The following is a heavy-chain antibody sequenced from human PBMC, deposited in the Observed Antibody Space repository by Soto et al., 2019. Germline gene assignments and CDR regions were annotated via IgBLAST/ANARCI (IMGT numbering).Heavy chain of an antibody. D-gene: IGHD5-12*01. CDR3: ARAGYSGYDPWFDP. CDR2: IYSGSST. J-gene: IGHJ5*02. CDR1: GFTVSSNY. V-gene: IGHV3-53*04. Sequence: GGSLRLSCAASGFTVSSNYMSWVRQAPGKGLEWVSLIYSGSSTSYADSVKGRFTIFRHNSKNTLYLQMNSLRAEDTAIYYCARAGYSGYDPWFDPWGQGTLVTVSS.